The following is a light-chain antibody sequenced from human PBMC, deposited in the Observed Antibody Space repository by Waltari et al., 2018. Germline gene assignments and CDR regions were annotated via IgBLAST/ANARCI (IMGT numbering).Light chain of an antibody. V-gene: IGLV3-25*03. CDR1: TFSKQY. CDR3: QLADSTVTYV. Sequence: SHELTQPPSVSVSPGQTATITRPGETFSKQYVYWYKHKPGQAPVLLINKDTERPSGLPDRFSGSSSGTSVTLTISGVQAEDEADYYCQLADSTVTYVFGPGTKVIVL. J-gene: IGLJ1*01. CDR2: KDT.